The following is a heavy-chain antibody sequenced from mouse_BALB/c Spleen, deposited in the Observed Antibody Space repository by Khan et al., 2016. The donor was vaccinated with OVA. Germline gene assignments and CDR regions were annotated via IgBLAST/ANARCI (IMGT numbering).Heavy chain of an antibody. CDR3: ARWNYRYDGYFDY. D-gene: IGHD2-14*01. Sequence: EVKLEESGPCLVKPSQTLSLTCSVTGDSITSGYWNWIRKFPGNKLEYMGYISSSDSTFYNPSLKSRISITRDTSKNQYYLQCNSLSTEDTATYYCARWNYRYDGYFDYWGQGTTLTVSS. V-gene: IGHV3-8*02. J-gene: IGHJ2*01. CDR1: GDSITSGY. CDR2: ISSSDST.